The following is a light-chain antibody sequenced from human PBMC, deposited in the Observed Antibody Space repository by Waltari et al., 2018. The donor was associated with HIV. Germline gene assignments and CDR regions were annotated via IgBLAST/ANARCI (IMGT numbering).Light chain of an antibody. V-gene: IGKV4-1*01. J-gene: IGKJ3*01. Sequence: DIVMTQSPESLTMSPGERATINCKTSRSVVSSSNNQNYLAWYQHNVGQSPKLLIYWASTRAPGVPERFSGGGSGTDFTLTIRGLQADDEAVYYCQQYETVPFTFGPGTTV. CDR2: WAS. CDR3: QQYETVPFT. CDR1: RSVVSSSNNQNY.